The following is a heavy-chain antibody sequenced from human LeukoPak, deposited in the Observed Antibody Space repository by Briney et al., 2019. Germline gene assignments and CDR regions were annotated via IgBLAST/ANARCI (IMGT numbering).Heavy chain of an antibody. D-gene: IGHD3-10*01. CDR1: GGTFSSYA. J-gene: IGHJ4*02. V-gene: IGHV1-69*13. CDR3: ASSRFGEPFDY. CDR2: IIPIFGTA. Sequence: ASVKVSCKASGGTFSSYAISWVRQAPGQGLEWMGGIIPIFGTANYAQKFQGRVTITADESTSTAYMELSSLRSDDTAVYYCASSRFGEPFDYWGQGTLVTVSS.